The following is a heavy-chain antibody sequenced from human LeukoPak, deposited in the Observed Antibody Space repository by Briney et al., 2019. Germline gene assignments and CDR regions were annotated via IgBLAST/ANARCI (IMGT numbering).Heavy chain of an antibody. D-gene: IGHD4-17*01. Sequence: PGGSLRLSCAASGFTLSSYWMTWVRQAPGKGLEWVANIKQDGSEKYYVDSVKGRFTIFRDNANNSLYLQMNSLRAEDTAVYYCARATDYVDIYDAFDIWGQGTMVTVSS. CDR2: IKQDGSEK. CDR3: ARATDYVDIYDAFDI. CDR1: GFTLSSYW. J-gene: IGHJ3*02. V-gene: IGHV3-7*01.